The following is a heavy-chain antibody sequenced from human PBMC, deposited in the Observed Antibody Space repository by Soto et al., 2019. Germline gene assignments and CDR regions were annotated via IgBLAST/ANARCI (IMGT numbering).Heavy chain of an antibody. D-gene: IGHD3-10*01. Sequence: VGSLRLACAASGFTFSSYAMHWVRQAAGKGLEWVAVISYDGSNKYYADSVKGRFTISRDNSKNTLYLQMNSLRAEDTAVYYCAREGDYGSGSYFDYWGQGTLVTVSS. CDR2: ISYDGSNK. J-gene: IGHJ4*02. CDR1: GFTFSSYA. V-gene: IGHV3-30-3*01. CDR3: AREGDYGSGSYFDY.